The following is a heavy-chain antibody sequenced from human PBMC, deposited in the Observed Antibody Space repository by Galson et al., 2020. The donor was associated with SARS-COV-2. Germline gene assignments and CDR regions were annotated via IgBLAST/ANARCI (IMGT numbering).Heavy chain of an antibody. D-gene: IGHD2-8*01. CDR2: INPESGDT. Sequence: GESLKISCKAPGNTHTHWVRQAPGQGLEWMGWINPESGDTIYKQKYQGRVTMTRDTSIATTYMELNRLTSDDTAMYFCVDDGQKIWGHGTLVTVSS. CDR3: VDDGQKI. CDR1: GNTH. V-gene: IGHV1-2*02. J-gene: IGHJ3*02.